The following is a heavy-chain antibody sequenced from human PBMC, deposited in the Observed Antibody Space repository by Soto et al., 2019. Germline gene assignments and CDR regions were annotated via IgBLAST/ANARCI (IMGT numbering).Heavy chain of an antibody. CDR2: INPSGSRT. Sequence: ASVKVSCKASGYTFTSYYMHWVRQAPGQGLEWMGIINPSGSRTSYAQKFQGRVTMTRDTSTSTVYMELSSLRSEDTAVYYCARDQRAYCGGDCYSKHWGQGTLVTVSS. CDR1: GYTFTSYY. J-gene: IGHJ1*01. V-gene: IGHV1-46*01. CDR3: ARDQRAYCGGDCYSKH. D-gene: IGHD2-21*02.